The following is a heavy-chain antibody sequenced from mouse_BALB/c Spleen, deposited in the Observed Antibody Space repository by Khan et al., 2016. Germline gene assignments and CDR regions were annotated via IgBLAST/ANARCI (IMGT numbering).Heavy chain of an antibody. CDR3: SRFSYYCRGFSY. D-gene: IGHD2-12*01. V-gene: IGHV3-2*02. J-gene: IGHJ3*01. CDR1: GYSITSDYA. CDR2: ISYRGST. Sequence: EVELVESGPGLVKPSQSLSLTCTVTGYSITSDYAWNWIRQFPGNKLEWMGYISYRGSTSYNPSLKSRISITRNTSKKQFFLQLNSVTTADASSLYCSRFSYYCRGFSYWRQGSLVTVAA.